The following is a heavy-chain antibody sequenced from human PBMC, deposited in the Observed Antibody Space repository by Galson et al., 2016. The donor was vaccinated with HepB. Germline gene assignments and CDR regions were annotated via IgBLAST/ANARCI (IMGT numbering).Heavy chain of an antibody. J-gene: IGHJ4*02. CDR1: GFTFRSYS. Sequence: SLRLSCAASGFTFRSYSMNWVRQAPGKGLEWVSYISVHYTIYYADSVRGRFTISRDNAKNSVYLQMNSLRAEDTAVYFCARSVEGSFDYWGQGALVTVYS. V-gene: IGHV3-48*04. CDR2: ISVHYTI. CDR3: ARSVEGSFDY.